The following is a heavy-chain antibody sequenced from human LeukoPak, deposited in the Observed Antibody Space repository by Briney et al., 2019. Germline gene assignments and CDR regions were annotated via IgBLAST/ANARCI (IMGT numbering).Heavy chain of an antibody. CDR2: IYYSGST. CDR1: GGSISSYY. Sequence: SETLSLTCTVPGGSISSYYWSWIRQPPGKGLEWIGYIYYSGSTNYNPSLKSRVTISVDTSKNQFSLKLSSVTAADTAVYYCARGSEGDSIGYWGQGTLVTVSS. V-gene: IGHV4-59*01. J-gene: IGHJ4*02. D-gene: IGHD6-13*01. CDR3: ARGSEGDSIGY.